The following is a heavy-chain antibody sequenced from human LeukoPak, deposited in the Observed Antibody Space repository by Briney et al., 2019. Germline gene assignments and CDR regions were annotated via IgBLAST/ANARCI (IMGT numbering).Heavy chain of an antibody. D-gene: IGHD4/OR15-4a*01. CDR3: ARDRVDAPYGVPDAFDI. Sequence: GASVKVSCKASGGTFSSNTISWVRQAPGQGLEWMGRITPIFATANYAQKFLGRVSITTDESTSTAYMELSSLRSEDTAVYYCARDRVDAPYGVPDAFDIWGQGTKVTVSS. J-gene: IGHJ3*02. CDR2: ITPIFATA. V-gene: IGHV1-69*05. CDR1: GGTFSSNT.